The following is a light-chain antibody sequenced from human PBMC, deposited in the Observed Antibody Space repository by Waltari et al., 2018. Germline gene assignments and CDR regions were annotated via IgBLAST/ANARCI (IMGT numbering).Light chain of an antibody. CDR1: QSVNNF. Sequence: EIVLTQSPATLSLSPGERATLSCRASQSVNNFLAWYQHKAGQAPRLLIYDASNRATGIPARFSGSGSGTDFTLTIIIIEPEDFAVYYCQHRSTWPLTFGGGTKVEIK. V-gene: IGKV3-11*01. J-gene: IGKJ4*01. CDR2: DAS. CDR3: QHRSTWPLT.